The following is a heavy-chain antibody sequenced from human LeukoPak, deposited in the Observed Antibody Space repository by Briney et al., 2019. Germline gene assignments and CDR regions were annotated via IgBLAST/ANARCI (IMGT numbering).Heavy chain of an antibody. V-gene: IGHV3-9*01. CDR1: GFTFDDYA. J-gene: IGHJ3*02. Sequence: GGSLRLSCAASGFTFDDYAMRWVRQAPGKGLEWVSGISWNSGSIGYADSVKGRFTISRDNAKNSLYLQMNSLRAEDTALYYCAKLGGEVQDAFDIWGQGTMVTVSS. CDR3: AKLGGEVQDAFDI. CDR2: ISWNSGSI. D-gene: IGHD3-16*01.